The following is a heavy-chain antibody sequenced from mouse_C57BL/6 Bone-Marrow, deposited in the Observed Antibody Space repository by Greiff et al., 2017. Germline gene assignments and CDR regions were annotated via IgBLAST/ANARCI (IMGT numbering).Heavy chain of an antibody. CDR3: ARRSDGNRYVDV. CDR1: GFTFSDYG. V-gene: IGHV5-17*01. J-gene: IGHJ1*03. Sequence: EVQLVESGGGLVKPGGSLKLSCAASGFTFSDYGMHWVRQAPEKGLEWVAYISSGSSTISYADTVKGRFTISRDNAKNTLILQMTSLRSEDTAMYYCARRSDGNRYVDVWGTATTVTVSS. D-gene: IGHD2-1*01. CDR2: ISSGSSTI.